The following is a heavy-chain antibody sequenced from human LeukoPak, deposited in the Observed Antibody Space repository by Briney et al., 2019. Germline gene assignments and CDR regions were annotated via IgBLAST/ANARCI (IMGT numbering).Heavy chain of an antibody. J-gene: IGHJ4*02. CDR3: ARGRLRSTWSLQRTNLKLNGGGFDY. CDR2: IYTSGRT. Sequence: PSQTLSLTCTVSGGSISSGSYYWSWIRQPAGKGLEWIGRIYTSGRTNYNPSLKSRVTISVDTSKNQFSLKLSSVTAADTAVYYCARGRLRSTWSLQRTNLKLNGGGFDYWGQGTLVTVSS. V-gene: IGHV4-61*02. D-gene: IGHD1-1*01. CDR1: GGSISSGSYY.